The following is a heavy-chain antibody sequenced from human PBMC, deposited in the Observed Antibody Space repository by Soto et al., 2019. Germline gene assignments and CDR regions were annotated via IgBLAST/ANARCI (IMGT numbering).Heavy chain of an antibody. CDR2: IYYSGST. J-gene: IGHJ5*02. Sequence: QVQLQESGPGLVKPSQTLSLTCTVSGGSISSGGYYWSWIRQHPGKGLEWIGYIYYSGSTYYNPSLKSRVTISLDTSKNQFSLKLSSVTAADTAVYYCARSYSNYRENWFDPWGQGTLVTVSS. V-gene: IGHV4-31*03. D-gene: IGHD4-4*01. CDR3: ARSYSNYRENWFDP. CDR1: GGSISSGGYY.